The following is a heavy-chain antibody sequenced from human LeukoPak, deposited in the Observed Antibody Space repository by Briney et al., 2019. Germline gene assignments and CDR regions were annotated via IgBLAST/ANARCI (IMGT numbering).Heavy chain of an antibody. D-gene: IGHD1-26*01. CDR2: VIPILGIA. CDR1: GGTFGSYA. V-gene: IGHV1-69*04. J-gene: IGHJ4*02. Sequence: ASVKVSCKASGGTFGSYAISWVRQAPGQGLEWMGRVIPILGIANYAQKFQGRVTITADKSTSTAYMELSSLRSEDTAVYYCARDSPYRRLRYFDYWGQGTLVTVSS. CDR3: ARDSPYRRLRYFDY.